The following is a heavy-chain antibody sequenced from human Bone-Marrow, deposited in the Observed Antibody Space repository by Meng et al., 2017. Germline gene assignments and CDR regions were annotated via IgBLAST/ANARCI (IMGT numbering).Heavy chain of an antibody. CDR2: IYHTGTT. V-gene: IGHV4-30-2*01. Sequence: HLQLQESGSGLVKPSQTLALTCAVTGGSFSSGGYSWSWLRQPPGKGLEWIGYIYHTGTTYYNPSLKSRVTISVDRSKNQFSLKLTSVTAADTAVYYCARDLPYASGAGGFDPWGQGTLVTVSS. D-gene: IGHD3-10*01. CDR3: ARDLPYASGAGGFDP. J-gene: IGHJ5*02. CDR1: GGSFSSGGYS.